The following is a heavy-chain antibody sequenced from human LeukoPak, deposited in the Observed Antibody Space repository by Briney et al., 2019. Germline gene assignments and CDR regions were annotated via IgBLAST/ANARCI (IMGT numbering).Heavy chain of an antibody. CDR1: GFTFNSYW. D-gene: IGHD3-3*01. Sequence: PGGSLRLSCAASGFTFNSYWMSWVRQAPGKGLEWVANIKQDGSEKYYVDSVKGRFTFSRDNAKNSLYLQMNSLRAEDTAVYYCARAVGYFWSGPRFDYWGQGALVTVSS. CDR3: ARAVGYFWSGPRFDY. V-gene: IGHV3-7*01. J-gene: IGHJ4*02. CDR2: IKQDGSEK.